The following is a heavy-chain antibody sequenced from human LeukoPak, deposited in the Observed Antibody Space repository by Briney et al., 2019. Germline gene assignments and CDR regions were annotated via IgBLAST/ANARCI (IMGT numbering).Heavy chain of an antibody. D-gene: IGHD5-12*01. CDR3: SKGGGYVRMDV. CDR2: IKEDGTET. V-gene: IGHV3-7*03. CDR1: GFMFSSNW. J-gene: IGHJ6*02. Sequence: PGGSLRLSCAASGFMFSSNWMSWVRLAPGKGLEWVANIKEDGTETYYVDSVKGRFTISRDNAKNSLFLQMNSLRADDTAVYYCSKGGGYVRMDVWGQGTTVTVSS.